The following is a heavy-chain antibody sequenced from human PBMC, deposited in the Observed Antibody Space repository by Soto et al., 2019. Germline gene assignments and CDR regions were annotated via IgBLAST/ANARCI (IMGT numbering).Heavy chain of an antibody. Sequence: QVQLQQWGAGLLKPSETLSLTCAVYGGSFSGYYWSWIRQPPGRGWSGLGKSIIVEAPPTTRPSSVESPSVDTSKNQFSLKRSSVTDADTAVYYCARDYYGSGSYYNNWFAPWGQGTLVTVSS. D-gene: IGHD3-10*01. J-gene: IGHJ5*02. V-gene: IGHV4-34*01. CDR2: SIIVEAP. CDR1: GGSFSGYY. CDR3: ARDYYGSGSYYNNWFAP.